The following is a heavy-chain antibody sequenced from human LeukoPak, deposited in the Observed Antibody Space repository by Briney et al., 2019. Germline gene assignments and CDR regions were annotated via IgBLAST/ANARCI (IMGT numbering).Heavy chain of an antibody. CDR3: ATIIGGYFDY. D-gene: IGHD3-16*01. CDR1: GYTLTELS. CDR2: FDPEDGET. Sequence: ASVKVSCKVSGYTLTELSMHWMRQAPGKGLEWMGGFDPEDGETIYAQKFQGGVTMTEDTSTDTAYMELSSLRSEDTAVYYCATIIGGYFDYWGQGTLVTVSS. J-gene: IGHJ4*02. V-gene: IGHV1-24*01.